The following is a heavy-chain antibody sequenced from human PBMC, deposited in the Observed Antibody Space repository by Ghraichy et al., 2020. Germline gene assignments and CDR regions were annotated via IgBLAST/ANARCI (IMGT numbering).Heavy chain of an antibody. CDR1: GFTFSSYA. D-gene: IGHD2-2*01. Sequence: GGSLRLSCAASGFTFSSYAMSWVRQAPGKGLEWVSAISGSGGSTYYADSVKGRFTISRDNSKNTLYLQMNSLRAEDTAVYYCANACSSTSCYAGIYYYYGMDVWGQGTTVTVSS. CDR3: ANACSSTSCYAGIYYYYGMDV. J-gene: IGHJ6*02. V-gene: IGHV3-23*01. CDR2: ISGSGGST.